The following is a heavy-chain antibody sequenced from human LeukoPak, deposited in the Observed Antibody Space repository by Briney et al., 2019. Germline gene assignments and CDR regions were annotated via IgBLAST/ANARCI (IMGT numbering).Heavy chain of an antibody. CDR2: IIPILGIA. J-gene: IGHJ4*02. CDR3: ASSYYYDSSEYYFDY. CDR1: GGTFSSYT. V-gene: IGHV1-69*02. D-gene: IGHD3-22*01. Sequence: GASVKVSCKASGGTFSSYTISWVRQAPGQGLEWIGRIIPILGIANYAQKFQGRVTITADKSTSTAYMELRSRRSEDTAVYYCASSYYYDSSEYYFDYWGQGTLVTVSS.